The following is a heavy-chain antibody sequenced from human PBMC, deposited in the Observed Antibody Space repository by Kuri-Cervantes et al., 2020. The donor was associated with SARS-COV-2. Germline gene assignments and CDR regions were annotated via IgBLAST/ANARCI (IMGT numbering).Heavy chain of an antibody. CDR2: IDPTDSYT. CDR3: ARHRADYHGSGGPMDY. D-gene: IGHD3-10*01. CDR1: GYTFTSYW. V-gene: IGHV5-10-1*01. J-gene: IGHJ4*02. Sequence: GGSLRLSCKASGYTFTSYWISWVRQMPGRGLEWVGRIDPTDSYTNYSPSFQGHVTLSVDKSTTTAHLQWTSLQASDTAIYYCARHRADYHGSGGPMDYWGQGAPVTVSS.